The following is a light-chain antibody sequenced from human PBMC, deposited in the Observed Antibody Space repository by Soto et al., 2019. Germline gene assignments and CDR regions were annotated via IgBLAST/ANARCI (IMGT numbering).Light chain of an antibody. CDR3: QQYNSHPLT. CDR2: DAS. J-gene: IGKJ4*01. V-gene: IGKV1-5*01. Sequence: DIQMTQSPSTLSASVGDRVTITCRASQSISSWLAWYQQKPGKAPNLLIYDASNLESGVPSRFSGSGSGTELTLTLSSLQPYDFAGYYCQQYNSHPLTFGGGTKVESK. CDR1: QSISSW.